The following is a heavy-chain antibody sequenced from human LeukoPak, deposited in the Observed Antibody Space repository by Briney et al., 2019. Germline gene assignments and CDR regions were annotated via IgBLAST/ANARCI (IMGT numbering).Heavy chain of an antibody. Sequence: SVKVSCKASGGTFSSYAISWVRQAPGQGREWMGGIITIFGTANYAQKFQGRVTITADESTSTAYMELSSLRSEDTAVYYCARSYDFWSGYYYFDYWGQGTLVTVSS. CDR1: GGTFSSYA. J-gene: IGHJ4*02. CDR3: ARSYDFWSGYYYFDY. CDR2: IITIFGTA. D-gene: IGHD3-3*01. V-gene: IGHV1-69*13.